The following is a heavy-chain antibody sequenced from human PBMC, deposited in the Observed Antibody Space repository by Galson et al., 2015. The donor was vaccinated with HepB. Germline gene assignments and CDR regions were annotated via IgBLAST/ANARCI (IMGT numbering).Heavy chain of an antibody. CDR3: VKDQAWGIAVAGVFDY. V-gene: IGHV3-7*01. J-gene: IGHJ4*02. CDR2: IKQDGSEK. D-gene: IGHD6-19*01. CDR1: GFTFSSYW. Sequence: SLRLSCAASGFTFSSYWMSWVRQAPGKGLEWVANIKQDGSEKYYVDSVKGRFTISRDNAKNSLYLQMNSLRAEDTAVYYCVKDQAWGIAVAGVFDYWGQGTLVTVSS.